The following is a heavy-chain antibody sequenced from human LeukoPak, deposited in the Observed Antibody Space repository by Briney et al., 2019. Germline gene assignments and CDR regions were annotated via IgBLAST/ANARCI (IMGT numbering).Heavy chain of an antibody. Sequence: PGGSLRLSCAASGFPFNNAWMSWLRQGPGKGLEWVGRIKSKTDGGTTDYAAPVKGRFTISRDDSKNTVFLQMDSLKTEDTAMYYCTTEDLRNSWGQGTLVTVSS. J-gene: IGHJ4*02. CDR1: GFPFNNAW. V-gene: IGHV3-15*01. D-gene: IGHD5-12*01. CDR2: IKSKTDGGTT. CDR3: TTEDLRNS.